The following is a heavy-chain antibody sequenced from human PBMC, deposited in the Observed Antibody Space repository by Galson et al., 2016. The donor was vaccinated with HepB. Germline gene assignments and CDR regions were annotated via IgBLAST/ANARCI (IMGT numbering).Heavy chain of an antibody. CDR3: ARGGGIRLHPSFDY. V-gene: IGHV3-23*01. CDR1: GFTFRSYA. D-gene: IGHD5-24*01. Sequence: SLRLSCAASGFTFRSYAMSWVRQAPGKGLEWVAADATTSSSTYHADSVRGRFTISRDNSRNTLYLQMNTLRVEDTAKYYCARGGGIRLHPSFDYWGQGALVTVSS. CDR2: DATTSSST. J-gene: IGHJ4*02.